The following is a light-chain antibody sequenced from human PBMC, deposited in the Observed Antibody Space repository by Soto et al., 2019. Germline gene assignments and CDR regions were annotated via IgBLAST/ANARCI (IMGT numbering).Light chain of an antibody. CDR1: QSVNSY. CDR2: DAS. CDR3: QHRSIWPVS. Sequence: IVLTQSPATLSLSPGERATLSCRASQSVNSYLAWYQQKPGLAPRLLIYDASSRATGIPARFSGSGSGTDFTLTISSLEPEDFAVYYCQHRSIWPVSFGQGTRLEIK. J-gene: IGKJ5*01. V-gene: IGKV3-11*01.